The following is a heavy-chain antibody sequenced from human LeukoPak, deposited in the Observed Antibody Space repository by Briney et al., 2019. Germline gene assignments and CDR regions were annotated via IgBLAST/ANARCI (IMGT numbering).Heavy chain of an antibody. D-gene: IGHD5-12*01. J-gene: IGHJ4*02. CDR2: IKQDGNEK. CDR3: ARDAGNSGYDLFDF. CDR1: GFTFSSSW. V-gene: IGHV3-7*04. Sequence: GGSLILSCAASGFTFSSSWMTWVRQAPGKGLDWVANIKQDGNEKNYVDSVKGRFTISRDNAKNSLYLQMNSLRVEDTAVYYCARDAGNSGYDLFDFWGQGTLVTVSS.